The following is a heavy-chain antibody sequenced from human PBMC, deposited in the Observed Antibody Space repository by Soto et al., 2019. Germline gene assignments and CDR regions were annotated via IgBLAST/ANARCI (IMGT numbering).Heavy chain of an antibody. V-gene: IGHV1-3*01. J-gene: IGHJ4*02. CDR1: GINYNTYA. CDR2: INAGNGDT. CDR3: ARAISGYVT. Sequence: QVQLVQSGAEMKKPGASVKLSCKTSGINYNTYAIHWVRQAPGQGLEWMGWINAGNGDTRYSQNFHGRVTLTRDTSASTVYMDLDSLKSEDTGVYYCARAISGYVTWVQGTLVTVSS. D-gene: IGHD5-12*01.